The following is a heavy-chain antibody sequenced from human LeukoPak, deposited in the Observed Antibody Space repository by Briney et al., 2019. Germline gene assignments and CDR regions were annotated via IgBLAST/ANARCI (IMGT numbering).Heavy chain of an antibody. D-gene: IGHD2-2*01. V-gene: IGHV4-59*12. CDR1: GGSISSYY. CDR2: IYYSGST. CDR3: ARGQHLSPVPAAYDY. J-gene: IGHJ4*02. Sequence: PSETLSLTCTVSGGSISSYYWSWIRQPPGKGLEWIGYIYYSGSTNYNPSLKSRVTISVDTSKNQFSLKLSSVTAADTAVYYCARGQHLSPVPAAYDYWGQGTLVTVSS.